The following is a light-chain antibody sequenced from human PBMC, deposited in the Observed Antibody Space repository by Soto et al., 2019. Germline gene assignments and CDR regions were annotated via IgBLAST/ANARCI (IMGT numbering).Light chain of an antibody. J-gene: IGKJ3*01. CDR2: GAS. CDR3: QQYNTWPPT. CDR1: QSVGRD. Sequence: EIVLTQSPVTLSLSPGAGATLSCXASQSVGRDLAWYQQKPGQAPRLLIYGASTRATGIPARFTGSGSGTEFTLAINSLQSEGFAVYWCQQYNTWPPTFGPGTKVDNK. V-gene: IGKV3-15*01.